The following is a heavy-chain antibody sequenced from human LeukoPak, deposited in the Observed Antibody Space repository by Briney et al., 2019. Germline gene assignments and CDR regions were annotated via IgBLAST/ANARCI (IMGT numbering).Heavy chain of an antibody. Sequence: ASVKVSCKASGYTFSGYYMHWVRQAPGQGLEWMGWISAYNGNTNYAQKLQGRVTMTTDTSTSTAYMELRSLRSDDTAVYYCARENNWNDGGYFDYWGQGTLVTVSS. J-gene: IGHJ4*02. CDR3: ARENNWNDGGYFDY. CDR2: ISAYNGNT. CDR1: GYTFSGYY. D-gene: IGHD1-20*01. V-gene: IGHV1-18*04.